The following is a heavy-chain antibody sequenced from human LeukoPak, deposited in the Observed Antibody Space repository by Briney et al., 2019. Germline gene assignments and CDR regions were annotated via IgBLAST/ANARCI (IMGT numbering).Heavy chain of an antibody. V-gene: IGHV3-9*01. CDR3: AKDLYTSTRYYFDY. CDR2: ISWNSGSI. J-gene: IGHJ4*02. Sequence: PGGSLRLSCAASGFTFDDYAMHWVRHAPGKGLEWVSGISWNSGSIGYADSVKGRFTISRDNAKNSLYLQMNSLRAEDTALYYCAKDLYTSTRYYFDYWGQGTLVTVSS. D-gene: IGHD6-13*01. CDR1: GFTFDDYA.